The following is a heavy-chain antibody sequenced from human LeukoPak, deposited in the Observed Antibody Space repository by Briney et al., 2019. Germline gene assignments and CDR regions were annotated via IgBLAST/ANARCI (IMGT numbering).Heavy chain of an antibody. Sequence: GGSLRLSCAASGFTFSSSAMSWVRQAPGKGLEWVSSISGSGSGGSTYYADSVKGRFTISRDNSKNTLYLQMNSLRAEDTAVYYCGKDPKRGYSYGRKYYNMDVWGKGTTVTVSS. J-gene: IGHJ6*03. D-gene: IGHD5-18*01. CDR3: GKDPKRGYSYGRKYYNMDV. V-gene: IGHV3-23*01. CDR2: ISGSGSGGST. CDR1: GFTFSSSA.